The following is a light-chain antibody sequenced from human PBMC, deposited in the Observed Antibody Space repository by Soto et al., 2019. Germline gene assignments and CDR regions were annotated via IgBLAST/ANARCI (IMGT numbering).Light chain of an antibody. J-gene: IGKJ5*01. V-gene: IGKV1-5*01. CDR3: QQYDDLPIT. Sequence: DIQMTQSPSTLSASVGDRVTITCRASQSISNWLAWYQQKQGKAPKLLIYDASSLESGVPSRFSGSGSGTEFTLTISSLQPDDFATYFCQQYDDLPITFGQGTRLEIK. CDR2: DAS. CDR1: QSISNW.